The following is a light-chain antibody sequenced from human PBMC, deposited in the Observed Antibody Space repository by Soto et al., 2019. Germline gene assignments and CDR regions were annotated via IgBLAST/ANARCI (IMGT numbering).Light chain of an antibody. CDR1: SDDIGTYNF. Sequence: QSVLTQPASVSGSPGQSITISCTGTSDDIGTYNFVSWYQQYPGKAPQLIIYEVSYRPSGVSNRFSASKSGNTASLTISSLQAEDEADYLCTSSTSSPNLLFGNGTKVTV. J-gene: IGLJ1*01. CDR2: EVS. V-gene: IGLV2-14*03. CDR3: TSSTSSPNLL.